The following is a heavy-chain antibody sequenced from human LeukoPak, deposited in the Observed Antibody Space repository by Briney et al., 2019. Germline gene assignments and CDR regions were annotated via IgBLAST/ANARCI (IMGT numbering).Heavy chain of an antibody. J-gene: IGHJ4*02. Sequence: GESLKISCKGSGXGFTTYWIGWVRQMPGRGLEGMGIIYPGDSDTRYSPSFQGQVTISADKSISTAYLHWSSLKASDTAMYYCARQFRDSSGYYSYYFDYWGQGTLVTVSS. CDR3: ARQFRDSSGYYSYYFDY. CDR1: GXGFTTYW. CDR2: IYPGDSDT. D-gene: IGHD3-22*01. V-gene: IGHV5-51*01.